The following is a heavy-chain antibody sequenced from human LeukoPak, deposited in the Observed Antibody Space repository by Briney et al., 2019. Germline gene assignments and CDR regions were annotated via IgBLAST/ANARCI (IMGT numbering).Heavy chain of an antibody. CDR3: AQVGATPA. D-gene: IGHD1-26*01. CDR2: IIPIFGTA. CDR1: GGTFSSYA. Sequence: WASVTVSCTASGGTFSSYAISWVRQAPGQGLEWMGGIIPIFGTANYAQKFQGRVTITADESTSTAYMELSSLRSEDTAVYYCAQVGATPAWGQGTLVTVSS. J-gene: IGHJ5*02. V-gene: IGHV1-69*13.